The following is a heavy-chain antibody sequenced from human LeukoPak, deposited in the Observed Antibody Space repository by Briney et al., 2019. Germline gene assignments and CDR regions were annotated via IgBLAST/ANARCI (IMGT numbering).Heavy chain of an antibody. CDR1: GVSIGNYY. J-gene: IGHJ4*02. V-gene: IGHV4-4*08. Sequence: PETPSLTRTVPGVSIGNYYRTWIPQPPGEGLEWVGYISSSGNLHYNPSLKRRPTIHLDTSKNRFSLRLSSVTAADTAIYYCARAVFWSGYYTDPLVQYFFDYWGQGTLITVSS. CDR3: ARAVFWSGYYTDPLVQYFFDY. D-gene: IGHD3-3*01. CDR2: ISSSGNL.